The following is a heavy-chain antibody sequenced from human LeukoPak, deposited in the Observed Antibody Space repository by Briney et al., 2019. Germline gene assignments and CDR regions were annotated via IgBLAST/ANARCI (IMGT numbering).Heavy chain of an antibody. V-gene: IGHV3-9*01. CDR1: GFTFDDYA. J-gene: IGHJ4*02. D-gene: IGHD6-19*01. CDR3: AKGLGIAVAGNFDY. CDR2: ISWNSGSI. Sequence: QPGRSLRLSCAASGFTFDDYAMHWVRQAPGKGLEWVSGISWNSGSIGYADSVKGRFTISRDNAKNSLCLQMNSLRAEDTALYYCAKGLGIAVAGNFDYWGQGTLVTVSS.